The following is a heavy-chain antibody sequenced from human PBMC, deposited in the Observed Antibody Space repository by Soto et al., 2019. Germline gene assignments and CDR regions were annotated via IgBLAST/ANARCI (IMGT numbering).Heavy chain of an antibody. CDR2: TYYRSKWYN. D-gene: IGHD2-2*02. Sequence: SQTLSLTCAVSGDSVSSNSAAWNWIRQSPSRGLEWLGRTYYRSKWYNDYAVSVKSRITINPDTSKNQFSLQLNSVTPADTAVYYCAREGVCSSTSCYTNGMDVWGQGTTVTVSS. V-gene: IGHV6-1*01. CDR1: GDSVSSNSAA. J-gene: IGHJ6*02. CDR3: AREGVCSSTSCYTNGMDV.